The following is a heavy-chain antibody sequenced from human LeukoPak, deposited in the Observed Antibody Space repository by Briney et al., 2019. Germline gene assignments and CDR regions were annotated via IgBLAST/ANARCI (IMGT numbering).Heavy chain of an antibody. CDR3: AKDRYCSSPSCWNFDS. J-gene: IGHJ4*02. CDR1: RFTFRDYG. CDR2: IRLDGSIT. V-gene: IGHV3-30*02. Sequence: GGALRLSSAPHRFTFRDYGMVSVPVRQAPGKWREWITFIRLDGSITFFADSMRDRLTLSRNNSKNTLYLHMNSLRDEDTAVYYCAKDRYCSSPSCWNFDSWGQGTMVTVPS. D-gene: IGHD2-2*01.